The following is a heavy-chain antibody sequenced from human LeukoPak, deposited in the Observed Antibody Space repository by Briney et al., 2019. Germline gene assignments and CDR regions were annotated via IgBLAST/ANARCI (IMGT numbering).Heavy chain of an antibody. D-gene: IGHD2-2*01. Sequence: GGSLRLSCAASGFTFSSYAMSWVRQAPGKGLEWVSAISSGGNTYYADSVKGRFTISRDNFKNTLYLQMNSLRAEDTAVYYCAKRLSYNFDYWGQGTLVTVSS. CDR2: ISSGGNT. V-gene: IGHV3-23*01. J-gene: IGHJ4*02. CDR1: GFTFSSYA. CDR3: AKRLSYNFDY.